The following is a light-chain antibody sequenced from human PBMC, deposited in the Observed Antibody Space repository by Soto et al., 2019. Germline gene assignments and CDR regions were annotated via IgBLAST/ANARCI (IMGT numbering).Light chain of an antibody. CDR2: RNN. CDR1: SSNIGSNY. V-gene: IGLV1-47*01. CDR3: AAWDDSLFVV. Sequence: QSVLTQPPSASGTPGQRVTISCSGSSSNIGSNYVYWYQQLPGTAPKLLIYRNNQRPSGVPDRFSGSKSGTPASLAISGLRSEDEADYYCAAWDDSLFVVFGGGTKLTVL. J-gene: IGLJ2*01.